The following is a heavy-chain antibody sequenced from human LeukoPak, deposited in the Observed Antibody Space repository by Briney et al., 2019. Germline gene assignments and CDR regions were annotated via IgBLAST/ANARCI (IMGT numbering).Heavy chain of an antibody. V-gene: IGHV5-51*01. CDR1: GYSFTSYW. Sequence: GESLKISCKGSGYSFTSYWIGWVRQMPGKGLEWMGIIYPGDSDTRYSPSFQGQVTISADKSISTAYLQWSSLKASDTAMYYCARHVTMVRGVISLPYSYGMDVWGQGTTVTVSS. CDR2: IYPGDSDT. CDR3: ARHVTMVRGVISLPYSYGMDV. J-gene: IGHJ6*02. D-gene: IGHD3-10*01.